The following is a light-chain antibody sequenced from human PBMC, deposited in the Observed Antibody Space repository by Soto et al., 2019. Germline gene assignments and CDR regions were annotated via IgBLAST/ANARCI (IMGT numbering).Light chain of an antibody. CDR1: SSDVGGYNY. J-gene: IGLJ3*02. CDR3: CSYAGSGTWM. Sequence: QSALTQPASVSGSPGQSITISCTGTSSDVGGYNYVSWYQQHPGKAPKLMIYEVSNRPSGVSNRFSGSKSGSTASLTISGLQAEDEADYYCCSYAGSGTWMFGGGTKVTVL. CDR2: EVS. V-gene: IGLV2-23*02.